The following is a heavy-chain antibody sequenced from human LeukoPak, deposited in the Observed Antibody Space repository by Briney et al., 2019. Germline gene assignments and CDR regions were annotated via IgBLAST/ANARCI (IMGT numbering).Heavy chain of an antibody. D-gene: IGHD3-16*01. CDR2: ISSGDGPT. V-gene: IGHV3-11*01. J-gene: IGHJ3*02. CDR1: GFTFSDYY. CDR3: AKVRSRYIWGTPQWPFDM. Sequence: GGSLRLSCAASGFTFSDYYMTWIRQAPGKGLEWISYISSGDGPTYYADSVRGRFTISRDNAKNSLYLQMNSLRPEDTALYYCAKVRSRYIWGTPQWPFDMWGQGTMVTV.